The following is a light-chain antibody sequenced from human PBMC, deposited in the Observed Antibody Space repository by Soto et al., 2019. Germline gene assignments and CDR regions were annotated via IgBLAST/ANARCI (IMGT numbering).Light chain of an antibody. CDR2: AAS. J-gene: IGKJ1*01. CDR1: QDINYY. Sequence: IQMTQSPSSLSASVGDKVTITCQASQDINYYLAWFQQKPGKVPKLLIYAASTLQSGVPSRFSGSGSGTDFTLTISSLQPQDVATYYCQNYNNAPWTCGQGTKVEIK. V-gene: IGKV1-27*01. CDR3: QNYNNAPWT.